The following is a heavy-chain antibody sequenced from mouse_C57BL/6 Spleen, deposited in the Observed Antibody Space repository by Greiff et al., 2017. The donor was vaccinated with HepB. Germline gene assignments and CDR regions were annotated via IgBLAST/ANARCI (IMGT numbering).Heavy chain of an antibody. J-gene: IGHJ4*01. V-gene: IGHV3-6*01. CDR3: ARGDSKGAMDY. CDR1: GYSITSGYY. Sequence: EESGPGLVKPSQSLSLTCSVTGYSITSGYYWNWIRQFPGNKLEWMGYISYDGSNNYNPSLKNRISITRDTSKNQFFLKLNSVTTEDTATYYCARGDSKGAMDYWGQGTSVTVSS. CDR2: ISYDGSN. D-gene: IGHD2-5*01.